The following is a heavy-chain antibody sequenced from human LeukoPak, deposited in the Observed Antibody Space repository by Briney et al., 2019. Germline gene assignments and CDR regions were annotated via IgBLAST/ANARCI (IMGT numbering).Heavy chain of an antibody. CDR1: GYTFTGYY. J-gene: IGHJ6*02. CDR2: INPKSGVT. V-gene: IGHV1-2*02. Sequence: ASVKVSCKSSGYTFTGYYMHWVRQAPGRGLEWMGWINPKSGVTNYAQKFQGRVTMTRDTSTSTVYMELSSLRSEDTAVYYCARLSGTVVVVAATPDSFGMDVWGQGTTVTVSS. D-gene: IGHD2-15*01. CDR3: ARLSGTVVVVAATPDSFGMDV.